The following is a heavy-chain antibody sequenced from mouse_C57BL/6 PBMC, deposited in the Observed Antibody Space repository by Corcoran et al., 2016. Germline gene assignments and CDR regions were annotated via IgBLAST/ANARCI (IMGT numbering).Heavy chain of an antibody. V-gene: IGHV1-76*01. CDR1: GYTFTDYY. CDR3: ARDYGNYEDAMDY. J-gene: IGHJ4*01. D-gene: IGHD2-1*01. Sequence: QVQLKQSGAELVRPGASVKLSCKASGYTFTDYYINWVKQRPGQGLEWIARIYPGSGNTYYNEKFKGKATLTAEKSSSTAYMQLSSLTSEDSAVYFGARDYGNYEDAMDYRGQGISVTVSS. CDR2: IYPGSGNT.